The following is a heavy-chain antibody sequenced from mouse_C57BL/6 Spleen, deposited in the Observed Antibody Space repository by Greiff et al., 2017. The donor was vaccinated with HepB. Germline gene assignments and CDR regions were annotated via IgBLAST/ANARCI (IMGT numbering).Heavy chain of an antibody. CDR1: GYSFTSYY. V-gene: IGHV1-66*01. D-gene: IGHD1-1*01. J-gene: IGHJ1*03. CDR3: AHYYGSSYRLYWYFDV. Sequence: QVQLQQSGPELVKPGASVKISCKASGYSFTSYYIHWVKQRPGQGLEWIGWIYPGSGNTKYNEKFKGKATLTADTSSSTAYMQLSSLTSEDSAVYYCAHYYGSSYRLYWYFDVWGTGTTVTVSS. CDR2: IYPGSGNT.